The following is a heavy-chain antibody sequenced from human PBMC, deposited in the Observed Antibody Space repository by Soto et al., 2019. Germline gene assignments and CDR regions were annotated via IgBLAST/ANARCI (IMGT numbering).Heavy chain of an antibody. CDR3: ARVPIDTYMIYWSDP. CDR2: IYFSGRT. CDR1: GDSVSSGDYY. J-gene: IGHJ5*02. V-gene: IGHV4-61*08. Sequence: QVQLRESGPGLVKPSETLSLTCTVSGDSVSSGDYYWTWIRQPPGKGLEWVGHIYFSGRTNYIPSLESRVPISLDTSKNQFSLKLTSVTAADTAVYYCARVPIDTYMIYWSDPWGQGTLVTVSS. D-gene: IGHD3-16*01.